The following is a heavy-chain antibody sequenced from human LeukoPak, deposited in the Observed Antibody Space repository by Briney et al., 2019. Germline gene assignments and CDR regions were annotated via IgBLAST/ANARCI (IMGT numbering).Heavy chain of an antibody. D-gene: IGHD4-17*01. V-gene: IGHV1-2*02. CDR3: ARVKEATTATIPDYFQH. Sequence: GASVKVSCKASGYTFTGYYMHWVRQAPGQGLEWVGWINPDSGGTNYGKKFQGRVTMTRDTSISTVYMEVSRLRSDDTAVYYCARVKEATTATIPDYFQHWGQGTLVTVSS. CDR2: INPDSGGT. CDR1: GYTFTGYY. J-gene: IGHJ1*01.